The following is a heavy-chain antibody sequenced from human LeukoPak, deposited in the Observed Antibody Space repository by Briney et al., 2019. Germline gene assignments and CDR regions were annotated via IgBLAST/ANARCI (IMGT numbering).Heavy chain of an antibody. CDR1: GGTFISYG. Sequence: GASVKVSCKASGGTFISYGISWVRQAPGQGLEWMGGIIPIFGTANYAQKFQGRVTMTRDTSISTAYLDLSSLTSEDTAVYYCARVSMRVRGARRFDPWGQGTLVTVSS. J-gene: IGHJ5*02. CDR2: IIPIFGTA. V-gene: IGHV1-69*05. CDR3: ARVSMRVRGARRFDP. D-gene: IGHD3-10*01.